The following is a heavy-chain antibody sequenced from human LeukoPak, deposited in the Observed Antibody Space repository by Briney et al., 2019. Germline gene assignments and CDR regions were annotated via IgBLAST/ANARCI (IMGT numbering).Heavy chain of an antibody. CDR2: MYTSGST. CDR3: AREGGPGGDYGSIDS. D-gene: IGHD4-17*01. Sequence: SETLSLTCSVSGGSTSSYYWSWIRQPAGKQPEWIGRMYTSGSTYYNPSLKSRVTMSADTSKNQFSLKLTSVTAADTSVYYCAREGGPGGDYGSIDSWGQGTLVTVSS. CDR1: GGSTSSYY. J-gene: IGHJ4*02. V-gene: IGHV4-4*07.